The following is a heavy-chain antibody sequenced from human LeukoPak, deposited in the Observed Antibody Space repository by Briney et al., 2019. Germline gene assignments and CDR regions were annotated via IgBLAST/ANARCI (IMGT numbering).Heavy chain of an antibody. CDR3: AKDPLADSGYDFPGDFDY. Sequence: ASVKVSCKASGYTFTGYYMHWVRQAPGQGLEWMGRINPNSGGTNYAQKFQGRVTMTRDTSISTAYMELSRLRSDDTAVYYCAKDPLADSGYDFPGDFDYWGQGTLVTVSS. D-gene: IGHD5-12*01. V-gene: IGHV1-2*06. J-gene: IGHJ4*02. CDR1: GYTFTGYY. CDR2: INPNSGGT.